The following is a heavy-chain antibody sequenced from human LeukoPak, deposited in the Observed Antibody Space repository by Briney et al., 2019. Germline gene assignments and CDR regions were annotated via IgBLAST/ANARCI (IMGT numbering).Heavy chain of an antibody. J-gene: IGHJ5*02. CDR3: ARERGQQVRFDP. CDR1: GYTFTDYD. D-gene: IGHD6-13*01. CDR2: INPNNGGT. V-gene: IGHV1-2*02. Sequence: ASVKVSCKASGYTFTDYDMHWVRQAPGQGVEWMGWINPNNGGTNYAQKFQGRVTMTRDTSISTAYMELSRLRSDDTAVYYCARERGQQVRFDPWGQGTLVTVSS.